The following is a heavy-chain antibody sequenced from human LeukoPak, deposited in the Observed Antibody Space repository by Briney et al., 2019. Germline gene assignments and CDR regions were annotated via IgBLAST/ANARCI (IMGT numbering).Heavy chain of an antibody. D-gene: IGHD3-3*01. V-gene: IGHV3-7*03. CDR3: ARDFFSD. Sequence: GGSLRLSCAASGFTFSSYAMSWVRQAPGKGLEWVANVKEDGTEKYYVDSVKGRFTISRDNTKNSLYLQMNSLRAEDTAVYYCARDFFSDWGQGTLVTVSS. CDR2: VKEDGTEK. CDR1: GFTFSSYA. J-gene: IGHJ4*02.